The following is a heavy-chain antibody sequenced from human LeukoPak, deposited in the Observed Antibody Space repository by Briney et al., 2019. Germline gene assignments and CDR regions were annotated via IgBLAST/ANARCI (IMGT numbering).Heavy chain of an antibody. V-gene: IGHV1-18*01. Sequence: ASVKVSCKASGYTFTSYGISWVRQAPGQGLEWMGWISAYNGNTNYAQKLQGRVTMTTDTSTSTAYMELRSLRSDDTAVYYCAREAHRSTSNSPFGYWGQGTLVTVSS. D-gene: IGHD2-2*01. CDR2: ISAYNGNT. J-gene: IGHJ4*02. CDR3: AREAHRSTSNSPFGY. CDR1: GYTFTSYG.